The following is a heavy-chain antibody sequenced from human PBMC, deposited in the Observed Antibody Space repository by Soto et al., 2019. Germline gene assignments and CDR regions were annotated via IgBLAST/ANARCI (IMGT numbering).Heavy chain of an antibody. CDR2: IYPGDSDT. J-gene: IGHJ6*02. V-gene: IGHV5-51*01. D-gene: IGHD2-2*02. CDR1: GYSFTSCW. Sequence: GESLKSSCKGSGYSFTSCWIGWVRQMPGKGLEWMGIIYPGDSDTRYSPSFQGQVTIAADKSISTAYLQWSSLKASDTAMYYCARLGGVPAAIPGYYYGMDVWGQGTTVTVSS. CDR3: ARLGGVPAAIPGYYYGMDV.